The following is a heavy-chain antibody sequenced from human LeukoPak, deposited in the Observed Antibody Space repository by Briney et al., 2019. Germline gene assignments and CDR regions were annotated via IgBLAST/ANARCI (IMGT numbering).Heavy chain of an antibody. CDR2: IYPGDSDT. V-gene: IGHV5-51*01. D-gene: IGHD3-9*01. J-gene: IGHJ6*03. CDR3: ARHPRYFDALTRRDYYYYMDV. CDR1: GYTFSSYW. Sequence: GESLKISCKGSGYTFSSYWIGWVRQMPGKGLEGMGIIYPGDSDTRYSPSFQGQVTISADKSITTAYLQWSSLKASDTAMYYCARHPRYFDALTRRDYYYYMDVWGKGTTVTVSS.